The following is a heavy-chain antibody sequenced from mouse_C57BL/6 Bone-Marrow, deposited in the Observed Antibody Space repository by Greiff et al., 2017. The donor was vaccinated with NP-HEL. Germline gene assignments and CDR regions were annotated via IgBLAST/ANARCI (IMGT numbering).Heavy chain of an antibody. D-gene: IGHD2-5*01. J-gene: IGHJ4*01. Sequence: VQLQQSGPELVKPGASVKISCKASGYAFSSSWMNWVKQRPGQGLEWIGRIYPGDGDTNYNGKFKGKATLTVDKSSSTACMQLSSLTSEDSAVYFCARLGGYSNLRGMGYWGQGTSVTVSS. CDR3: ARLGGYSNLRGMGY. CDR1: GYAFSSSW. V-gene: IGHV1-82*01. CDR2: IYPGDGDT.